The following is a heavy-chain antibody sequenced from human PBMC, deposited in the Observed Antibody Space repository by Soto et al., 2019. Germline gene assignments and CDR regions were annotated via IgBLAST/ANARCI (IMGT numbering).Heavy chain of an antibody. J-gene: IGHJ4*02. D-gene: IGHD1-26*01. CDR2: IRSKAYSRTT. CDR1: GFNFGNYG. V-gene: IGHV3-49*05. CDR3: SRNGVGWELQPTYFDF. Sequence: EVQLVESGGGLVKPGRSLRLSCTGSGFNFGNYGVSWFRQAPGKGLEWIGFIRSKAYSRTTEYAASVRGRFTISRDDSERIAYLQMNSLETDDTAVYHCSRNGVGWELQPTYFDFWGPGTLVTVSS.